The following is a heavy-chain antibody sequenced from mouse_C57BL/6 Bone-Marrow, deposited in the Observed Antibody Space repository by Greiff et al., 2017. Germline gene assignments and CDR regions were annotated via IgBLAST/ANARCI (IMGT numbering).Heavy chain of an antibody. Sequence: VQLQQPGAELVKPGASVKMSCKASGYTFTSYWITWVKQRPGQGLEWIGDIYPGSGSTNYNEKFKSKATLTVETSSSTAYMQLSSLTSEDSAVYYCARGVTTSPFYAMDYWGQGTSVTVSS. V-gene: IGHV1-55*01. CDR2: IYPGSGST. CDR1: GYTFTSYW. CDR3: ARGVTTSPFYAMDY. D-gene: IGHD2-1*01. J-gene: IGHJ4*01.